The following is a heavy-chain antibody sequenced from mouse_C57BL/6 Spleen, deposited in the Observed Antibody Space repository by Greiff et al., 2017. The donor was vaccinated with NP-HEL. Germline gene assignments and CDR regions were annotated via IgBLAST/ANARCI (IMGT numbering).Heavy chain of an antibody. V-gene: IGHV1-82*01. CDR1: GYAFSSSW. Sequence: VQLQQSGPELVKPGASVKISCKASGYAFSSSWMNWVKQRPGKGLEWIGRIYPGDGDTNYNGKFKGKATLTADKSSSTAYMQLSSLTSEDSAVYFCARSEDYDAWFAYWGQGTLVTVSA. CDR3: ARSEDYDAWFAY. CDR2: IYPGDGDT. J-gene: IGHJ3*01. D-gene: IGHD2-4*01.